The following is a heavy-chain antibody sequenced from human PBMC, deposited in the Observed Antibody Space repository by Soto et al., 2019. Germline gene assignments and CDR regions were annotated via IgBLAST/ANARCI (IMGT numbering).Heavy chain of an antibody. D-gene: IGHD6-13*01. CDR2: INPNSGGT. J-gene: IGHJ6*02. V-gene: IGHV1-2*02. CDR3: ARGPQYSSSWLGRGYYYGMDV. Sequence: ASVKVSCKASGYTFTGYYMHWVRQAPGQGLEWMGWINPNSGGTNYAQKLQGRVTMTTDTSTSTAYMELRSLRSDDTAVYYCARGPQYSSSWLGRGYYYGMDVWGQGTTVTVSS. CDR1: GYTFTGYY.